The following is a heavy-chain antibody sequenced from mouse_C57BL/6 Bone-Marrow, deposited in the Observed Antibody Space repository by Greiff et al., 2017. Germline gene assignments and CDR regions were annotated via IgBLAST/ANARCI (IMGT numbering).Heavy chain of an antibody. Sequence: VMLVESGAELVKPGASVKMSCKASGYTFTTYPIEWMKQNHGKSLEWIGNFHPYNDDTKYNEKFKGKATLTVEKSSSTVYLELSRLTSDDSAVYYCARRVYGSSYDYAMDYWGQGTSVTVSS. J-gene: IGHJ4*01. V-gene: IGHV1-47*01. CDR1: GYTFTTYP. CDR2: FHPYNDDT. CDR3: ARRVYGSSYDYAMDY. D-gene: IGHD1-1*01.